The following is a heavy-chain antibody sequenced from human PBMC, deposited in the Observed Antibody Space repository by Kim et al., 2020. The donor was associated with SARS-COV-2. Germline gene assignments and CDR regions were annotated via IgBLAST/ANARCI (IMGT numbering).Heavy chain of an antibody. V-gene: IGHV3-30*18. J-gene: IGHJ4*02. CDR1: GFTFSSYG. CDR3: AKDTAAGDYDFWSGYYFARGYFDY. CDR2: ISYDGSNK. Sequence: GGSLRLSCAASGFTFSSYGMHWVRQAPGEGLEWVAVISYDGSNKYYADSVKGRFTISRDNSKNTLYLQMNSLRAEDTAVYYCAKDTAAGDYDFWSGYYFARGYFDYWGQGTLVTVSS. D-gene: IGHD3-3*01.